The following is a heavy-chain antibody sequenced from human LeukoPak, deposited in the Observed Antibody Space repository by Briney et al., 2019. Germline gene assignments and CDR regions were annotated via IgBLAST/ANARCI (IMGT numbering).Heavy chain of an antibody. D-gene: IGHD3-10*01. J-gene: IGHJ4*02. V-gene: IGHV3-30-3*01. CDR2: ISYDGSNK. Sequence: GGSLRLSCAASGFTFSSYAMHWVRQAPGKGLEWVAVISYDGSNKYYADSVKGRFTISRDNSKNTLYLQMNSLRAEDTAVYYCASHPGGYWGQGTLVTVSS. CDR3: ASHPGGY. CDR1: GFTFSSYA.